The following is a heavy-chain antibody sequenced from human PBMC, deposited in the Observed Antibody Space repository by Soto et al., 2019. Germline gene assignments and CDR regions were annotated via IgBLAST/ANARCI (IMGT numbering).Heavy chain of an antibody. V-gene: IGHV4-34*01. CDR2: INHSGRV. CDR3: STRAYDTSGYYRFDP. Sequence: SETLSLTCAVYGGSFSGHSWTWIRQSPGKGLEWIGDINHSGRVNYSPSLKSRVTISLDTSKNQFSLTLSAVTAADTAMYYCSTRAYDTSGYYRFDPWGQGTLVTVSS. J-gene: IGHJ5*01. D-gene: IGHD3-22*01. CDR1: GGSFSGHS.